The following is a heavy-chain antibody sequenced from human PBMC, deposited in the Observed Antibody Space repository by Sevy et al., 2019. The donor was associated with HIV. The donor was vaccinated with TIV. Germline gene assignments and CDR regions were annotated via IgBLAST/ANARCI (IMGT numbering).Heavy chain of an antibody. J-gene: IGHJ4*02. CDR3: VRDDRDGYFEY. V-gene: IGHV1-2*02. Sequence: ASVKVSCKASGYTFTGYYMHWRRQAPGQGLEWMGGINPDSGGPTYAPKFQGRVTLTRDTSISTAYMDLSRLKSDDTAVYYCVRDDRDGYFEYWGQGTLVTVSS. CDR1: GYTFTGYY. CDR2: INPDSGGP.